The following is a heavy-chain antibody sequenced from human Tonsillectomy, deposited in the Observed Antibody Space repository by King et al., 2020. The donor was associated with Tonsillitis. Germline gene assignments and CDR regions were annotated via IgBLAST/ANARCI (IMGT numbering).Heavy chain of an antibody. CDR1: GYTFTGYY. V-gene: IGHV1-2*02. D-gene: IGHD5-12*01. J-gene: IGHJ5*02. CDR3: ATINGRDGGYDRS. CDR2: INPNSGGT. Sequence: QLVQSGAEVKKPGASVKVSCKASGYTFTGYYMHWVRQAPGQGLEWMGWINPNSGGTNSAQKFQGRLTMTRDTSISTTYMVLSRLRSDETAVYYCATINGRDGGYDRSWGQGTLVTVSS.